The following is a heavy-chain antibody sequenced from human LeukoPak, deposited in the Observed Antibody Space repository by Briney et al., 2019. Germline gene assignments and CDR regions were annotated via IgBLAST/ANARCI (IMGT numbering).Heavy chain of an antibody. CDR2: ISAYNGNT. V-gene: IGHV1-18*01. D-gene: IGHD6-19*01. J-gene: IGHJ3*02. CDR1: GYTFTSYG. Sequence: ASVKVSCKASGYTFTSYGISWVRQAPGQGLEWMGWISAYNGNTNYAQKLQGRVTITADESTSTAYMELSSLRSEDTAVYYCARGKQWLVLGDAFDIWGQGTMVTVSS. CDR3: ARGKQWLVLGDAFDI.